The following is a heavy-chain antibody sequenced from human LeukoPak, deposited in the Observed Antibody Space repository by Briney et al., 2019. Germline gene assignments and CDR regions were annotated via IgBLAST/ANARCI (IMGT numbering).Heavy chain of an antibody. CDR2: MNPNSGNT. D-gene: IGHD2-2*02. V-gene: IGHV1-8*01. J-gene: IGHJ6*03. CDR1: GYTFTSYD. Sequence: RASVKVSCKASGYTFTSYDFNWVRQATGQGLEWMGWMNPNSGNTGYAQKFQGRVTMTRNTSISTAYMELSSLRSEDTAVYYCARAGDIVVVPAAILGSYYYYYMDVWGKGTTVTVSS. CDR3: ARAGDIVVVPAAILGSYYYYYMDV.